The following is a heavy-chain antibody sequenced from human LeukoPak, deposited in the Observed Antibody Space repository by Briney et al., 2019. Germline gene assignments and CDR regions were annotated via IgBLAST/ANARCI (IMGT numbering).Heavy chain of an antibody. CDR3: ATNYGSGNTDHYFDY. D-gene: IGHD3-10*01. V-gene: IGHV3-33*01. CDR1: GFTFTGYA. J-gene: IGHJ4*02. CDR2: VWSDGTEK. Sequence: PGRSLTLSCAASGFTFTGYAMHWVRQAPGKGLEWVAGVWSDGTEKYYADSVKGRFTVARDKSKSTLFLQMNSLTAEDTAVYYCATNYGSGNTDHYFDYWGQGTLVTVFS.